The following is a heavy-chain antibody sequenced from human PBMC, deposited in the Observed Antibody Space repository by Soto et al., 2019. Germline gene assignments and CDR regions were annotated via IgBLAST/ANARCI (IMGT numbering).Heavy chain of an antibody. Sequence: PVASLKISWKGSGYSFTSYWIGWVRQMPGKGLEWMGIFYPGDSDTRYSPSFQGQFTVLADKSISTAYLQLSSLEASDTAMYYCARRQGEQTWVVDYYYYYGMDVWDQGTTVAVSS. V-gene: IGHV5-51*01. CDR1: GYSFTSYW. CDR3: ARRQGEQTWVVDYYYYYGMDV. J-gene: IGHJ6*02. CDR2: FYPGDSDT. D-gene: IGHD2-15*01.